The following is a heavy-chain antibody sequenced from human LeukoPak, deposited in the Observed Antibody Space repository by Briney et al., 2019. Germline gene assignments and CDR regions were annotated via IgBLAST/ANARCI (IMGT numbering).Heavy chain of an antibody. CDR3: ARERQQLPGFDY. J-gene: IGHJ4*02. CDR2: IIPIFGTA. CDR1: GGIFSSYA. V-gene: IGHV1-69*01. Sequence: SVKVSCKASGGIFSSYAISWVRQAPGQGLEWMGGIIPIFGTANYAQKFQGRVTITADESTTTAYVELSSLRSEDTAVYYCARERQQLPGFDYWGQGTLVTVSS. D-gene: IGHD6-13*01.